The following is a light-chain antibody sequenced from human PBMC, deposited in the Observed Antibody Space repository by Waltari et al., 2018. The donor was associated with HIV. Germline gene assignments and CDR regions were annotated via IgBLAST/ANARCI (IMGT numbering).Light chain of an antibody. Sequence: QSALTQPASVSGSPGQSITISCTGTNSDIGSYNLVSWYQHHPGKPPKLMIYEATQRPSGISNRFSGSKSGNTASLTISGLQAEDEADYYCCSYAGSGLVFGGGTKLTVL. CDR1: NSDIGSYNL. CDR2: EAT. CDR3: CSYAGSGLV. V-gene: IGLV2-23*01. J-gene: IGLJ2*01.